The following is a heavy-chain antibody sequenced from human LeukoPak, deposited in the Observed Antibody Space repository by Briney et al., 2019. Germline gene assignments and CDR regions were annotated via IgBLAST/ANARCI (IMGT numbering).Heavy chain of an antibody. D-gene: IGHD3-22*01. CDR1: GVSIRSLSYY. CDR3: TRRGHYDTFDY. V-gene: IGHV4-39*01. Sequence: PSETLSFTCTVSGVSIRSLSYYWAWIRQSPGKGLEWIGSIFYSGGTYDNPSLKSRLTLSVDTSKNQFSLRLNSVTAADTAVYFCTRRGHYDTFDYWGSGSLVTVSS. CDR2: IFYSGGT. J-gene: IGHJ4*02.